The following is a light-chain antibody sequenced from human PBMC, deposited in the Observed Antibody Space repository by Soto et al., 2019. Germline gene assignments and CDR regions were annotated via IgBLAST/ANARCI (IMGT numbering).Light chain of an antibody. CDR3: SSYAGSNDRWV. V-gene: IGLV2-8*01. CDR1: SSDIGAYNY. Sequence: QSVLTQPPSASGSPGQSVTISCTGTSSDIGAYNYVSWYQQHPGKAPKLMIHEVSKRPSGVPDRFSGSKSGNTASLAVSGLQAEDGAVYYCSSYAGSNDRWVFGGGTQLTVL. CDR2: EVS. J-gene: IGLJ3*02.